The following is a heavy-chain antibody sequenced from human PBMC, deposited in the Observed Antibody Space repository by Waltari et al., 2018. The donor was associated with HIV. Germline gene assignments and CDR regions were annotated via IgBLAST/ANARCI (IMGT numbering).Heavy chain of an antibody. CDR1: GYIFTGYY. D-gene: IGHD3-10*01. V-gene: IGHV1-2*02. Sequence: QVQLVQSGAEVKKPGASVKVSCKASGYIFTGYYMHWVLQAPGQGLEWMGWCNPNSGGKNVAQNFEGRVTMTSDMSITTAYMELSRLRSDDTAVYYCARDRAGPGYWGQGTLVTVSS. CDR2: CNPNSGGK. CDR3: ARDRAGPGY. J-gene: IGHJ4*02.